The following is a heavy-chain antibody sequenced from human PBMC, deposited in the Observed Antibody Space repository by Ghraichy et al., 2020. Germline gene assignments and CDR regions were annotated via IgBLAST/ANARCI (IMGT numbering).Heavy chain of an antibody. CDR2: INHSGST. CDR3: ARGGSPYYDFWSGSYYYGMDV. CDR1: GGSFSGYY. V-gene: IGHV4-34*01. Sequence: SETLSLTCAVYGGSFSGYYWSWIRQPPGKGLEWIGEINHSGSTNYNPSLKSRVTISVETSKNQFSLKLSSVTAADTAVYYCARGGSPYYDFWSGSYYYGMDVWGQGTTVTVSS. D-gene: IGHD3-3*01. J-gene: IGHJ6*02.